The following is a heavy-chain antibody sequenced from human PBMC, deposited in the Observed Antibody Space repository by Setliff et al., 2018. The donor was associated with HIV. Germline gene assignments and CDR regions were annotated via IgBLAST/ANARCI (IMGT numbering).Heavy chain of an antibody. CDR2: INPNSGGT. D-gene: IGHD2-2*02. CDR3: ARGDTVVVSAAIRFEL. Sequence: ASVKVSCKASGYTFTGYYIHWVRQAPGDGLEWMGRINPNSGGTNYAQKFQGRVSVTGDTSISTAYMELSRLRSDDTATYYCARGDTVVVSAAIRFELWGQGTLVTVSS. V-gene: IGHV1-2*06. J-gene: IGHJ1*01. CDR1: GYTFTGYY.